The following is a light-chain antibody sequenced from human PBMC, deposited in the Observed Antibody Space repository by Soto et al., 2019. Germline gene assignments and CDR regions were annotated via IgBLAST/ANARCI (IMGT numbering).Light chain of an antibody. V-gene: IGLV3-21*04. CDR1: NIGSKS. CDR2: YDS. CDR3: QVGDSSSDHVV. Sequence: SYELTQPPSVSVAPGKTARITCGGNNIGSKSVHWYQQKPGQAPVLVIYYDSDRPSGIPERFSCSNSGNTATLTISRVEAGDEADYYCQVGDSSSDHVVFGGGTKLTVL. J-gene: IGLJ2*01.